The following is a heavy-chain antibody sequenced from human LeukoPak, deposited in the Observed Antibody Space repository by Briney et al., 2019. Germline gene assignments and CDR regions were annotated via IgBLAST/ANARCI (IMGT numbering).Heavy chain of an antibody. D-gene: IGHD2-21*02. CDR3: ARYCGGDCHFDY. J-gene: IGHJ4*02. CDR2: IIPILGIA. V-gene: IGHV1-69*04. Sequence: ASVKVSCKASGGTFSSYAISWVRQAPGQGLEWMGRIIPILGIANYAQKFQGRVTITADKSTGTAYMELSSLRSEDTAVYYCARYCGGDCHFDYWGQGTLVTVSS. CDR1: GGTFSSYA.